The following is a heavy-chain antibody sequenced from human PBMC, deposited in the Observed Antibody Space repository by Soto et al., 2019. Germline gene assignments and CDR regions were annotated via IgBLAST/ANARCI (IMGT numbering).Heavy chain of an antibody. Sequence: PSETLSLTCAVSGGSISSSNWWSWVRQPPGKGLEWIGEIYHSGSTNYNPSLKSRVTISADKSKNHFSLKLSSVTAADTAVYYCARGVAATPLSGSSWFDPWGQGTLVTVSS. J-gene: IGHJ5*02. CDR3: ARGVAATPLSGSSWFDP. CDR1: GGSISSSNW. D-gene: IGHD2-15*01. CDR2: IYHSGST. V-gene: IGHV4-4*02.